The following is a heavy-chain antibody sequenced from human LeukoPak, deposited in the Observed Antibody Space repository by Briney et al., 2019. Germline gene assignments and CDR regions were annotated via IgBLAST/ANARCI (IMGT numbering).Heavy chain of an antibody. Sequence: GGSLRLSCIASGFTFSSSWMNWVRQAPGKGLEWVANIKEDGSEKYYVDSVKGRFTISRDNAKNSLYLQMNSLRAEDTAVYYCARGGSGSSPLMRGYYYYYYMDVWGKGTTVTISS. D-gene: IGHD3-10*01. J-gene: IGHJ6*03. CDR1: GFTFSSSW. CDR3: ARGGSGSSPLMRGYYYYYYMDV. CDR2: IKEDGSEK. V-gene: IGHV3-7*01.